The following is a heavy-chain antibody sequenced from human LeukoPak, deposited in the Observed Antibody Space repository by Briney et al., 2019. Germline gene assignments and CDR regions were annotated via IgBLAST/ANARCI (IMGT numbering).Heavy chain of an antibody. Sequence: PSETLSLTCTVSGGSISGDYWSWIRQPPGKGLEWIGYIYYSGSTNYNPSLKSRVTISVDTSKNQFSLKLSSVTAADTAVYYCARAAGDDIVVVPAAMIRLFFDYWGQGTLVTVSS. CDR1: GGSISGDY. D-gene: IGHD2-2*01. J-gene: IGHJ4*02. V-gene: IGHV4-59*01. CDR3: ARAAGDDIVVVPAAMIRLFFDY. CDR2: IYYSGST.